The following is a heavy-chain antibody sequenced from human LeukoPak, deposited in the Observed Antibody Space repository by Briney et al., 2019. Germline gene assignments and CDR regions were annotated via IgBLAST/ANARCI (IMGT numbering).Heavy chain of an antibody. J-gene: IGHJ4*02. Sequence: SETLSLTCTVSGGSISSYYWDWIRQPPGKGLERIGYIYYSGSTNYNPSLKSRVTISVDTSKNQFSLKLSSVTAADTAVYYCARQGRTGTTDFDYWGQGTLVTVSS. CDR3: ARQGRTGTTDFDY. V-gene: IGHV4-59*08. CDR2: IYYSGST. CDR1: GGSISSYY. D-gene: IGHD1-1*01.